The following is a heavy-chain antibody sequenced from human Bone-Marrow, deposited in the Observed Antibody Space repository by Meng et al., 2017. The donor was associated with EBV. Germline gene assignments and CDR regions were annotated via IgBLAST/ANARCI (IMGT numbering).Heavy chain of an antibody. CDR3: ASESGRGFTPDY. V-gene: IGHV1-69*01. D-gene: IGHD3-10*01. CDR1: GGTFRSDA. CDR2: LIPLSDAP. J-gene: IGHJ4*02. Sequence: VAGVEFGAEVKKSGDSGNGSCKTSGGTFRSDAISWVRQAPGQGLEWMGGLIPLSDAPHYAQKFQGRVTITADESTSTHYLDLSGLRAEDTAVYYCASESGRGFTPDYWGQGTLVTVSS.